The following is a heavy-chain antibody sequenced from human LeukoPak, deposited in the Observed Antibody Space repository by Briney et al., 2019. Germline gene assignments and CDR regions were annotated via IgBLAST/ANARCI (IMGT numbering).Heavy chain of an antibody. CDR2: IRYDGSNK. J-gene: IGHJ4*02. Sequence: GGSLRLSCAASGFTFGSYGMHWVRQAPGKGLEWVAFIRYDGSNKYYADSVKGRFTISRDNSKNTLYLQMNSLRAEDTAVYYCAKDITMVRGVIDYWGQGTLVTVSS. D-gene: IGHD3-10*01. CDR1: GFTFGSYG. V-gene: IGHV3-30*02. CDR3: AKDITMVRGVIDY.